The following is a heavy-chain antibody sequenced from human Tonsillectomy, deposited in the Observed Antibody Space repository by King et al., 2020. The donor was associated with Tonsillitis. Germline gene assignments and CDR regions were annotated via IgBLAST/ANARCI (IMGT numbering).Heavy chain of an antibody. V-gene: IGHV3-49*04. Sequence: VQLVESGGGLVQPGRSLRLSCTASGFTFGDYAMSWVRQAPGKGLEWVGFIRSKTYGGTTEYAASVKGRFTISRDDSKSIAYLQMNSLKTDDTAVYYCSRRPASGYYYYSYMDVWGKGTTVTVSS. D-gene: IGHD3-10*01. J-gene: IGHJ6*03. CDR3: SRRPASGYYYYSYMDV. CDR2: IRSKTYGGTT. CDR1: GFTFGDYA.